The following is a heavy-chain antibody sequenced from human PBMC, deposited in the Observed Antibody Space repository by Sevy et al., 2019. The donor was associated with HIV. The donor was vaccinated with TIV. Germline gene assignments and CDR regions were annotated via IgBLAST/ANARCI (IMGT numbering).Heavy chain of an antibody. CDR3: ARDPQDYCSSTSCYDSSNSFDP. V-gene: IGHV1-18*01. D-gene: IGHD2-2*01. J-gene: IGHJ5*02. CDR1: GYTFTSYG. CDR2: ISAYNGNT. Sequence: ASVKVSCKASGYTFTSYGISWVRQAPGQGLEWMGWISAYNGNTNYAQKLQGRVTMTTDTSTSTAYMELRSLRSDDTAVYYCARDPQDYCSSTSCYDSSNSFDPWGQGTLVTVSS.